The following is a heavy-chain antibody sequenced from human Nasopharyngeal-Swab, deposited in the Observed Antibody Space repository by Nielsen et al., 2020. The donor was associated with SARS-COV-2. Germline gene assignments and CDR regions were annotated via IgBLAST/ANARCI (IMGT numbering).Heavy chain of an antibody. D-gene: IGHD3-22*01. Sequence: RQAPGKGPEWIGEINHSGSTNYNPSLKSRVTISVDTSKNQFSLKLSSVTAADTAVYYCARRGYPATDYWGQGTLVTVSS. CDR3: ARRGYPATDY. CDR2: INHSGST. J-gene: IGHJ4*02. V-gene: IGHV4-34*01.